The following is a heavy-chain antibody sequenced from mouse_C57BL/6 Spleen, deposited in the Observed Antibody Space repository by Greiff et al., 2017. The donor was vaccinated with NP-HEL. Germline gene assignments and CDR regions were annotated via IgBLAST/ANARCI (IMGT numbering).Heavy chain of an antibody. CDR3: ARRGVDYDGYFDY. CDR2: IDPSDSYT. J-gene: IGHJ2*01. V-gene: IGHV1-59*01. CDR1: GYTFTSYW. D-gene: IGHD2-4*01. Sequence: QVQLKQPGAELVRPGTSVKLSCKASGYTFTSYWMHWVKQRPGQGLEWIGVIDPSDSYTNYNQKFKGKATLTVDTSSSTAYMQLSSLTSEDSAVYYCARRGVDYDGYFDYWGQGTTLTVSS.